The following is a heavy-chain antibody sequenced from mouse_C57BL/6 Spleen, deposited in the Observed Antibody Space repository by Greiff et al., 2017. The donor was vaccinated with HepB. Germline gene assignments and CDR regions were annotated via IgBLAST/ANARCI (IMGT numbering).Heavy chain of an antibody. Sequence: EVKLVESGGDLVKPGGSLKLSCAASGFTFSSYGMSWVRQTPDKRLEWVATISSGGSYTYYPDSVKGRFTISRDNAKNTLYLQMSSLKSEDTAMYYCARYEGYPFAYWGQGTLVTVSA. CDR1: GFTFSSYG. J-gene: IGHJ3*01. D-gene: IGHD2-3*01. V-gene: IGHV5-6*02. CDR2: ISSGGSYT. CDR3: ARYEGYPFAY.